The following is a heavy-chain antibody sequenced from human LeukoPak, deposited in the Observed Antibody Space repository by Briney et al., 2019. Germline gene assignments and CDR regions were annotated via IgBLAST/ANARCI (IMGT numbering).Heavy chain of an antibody. V-gene: IGHV3-23*01. D-gene: IGHD3-10*01. J-gene: IGHJ4*02. CDR1: GFTFSSYA. CDR3: AKYPRDGSGSFDY. CDR2: ISGSGGST. Sequence: GGSLRLSSAASGFTFSSYAMSWVRQAPGKGLEWVSAISGSGGSTYYADSVKGRFTISRDNSKNTLYLQMNSLRAEDTAVYYCAKYPRDGSGSFDYWGQGTLVTVSS.